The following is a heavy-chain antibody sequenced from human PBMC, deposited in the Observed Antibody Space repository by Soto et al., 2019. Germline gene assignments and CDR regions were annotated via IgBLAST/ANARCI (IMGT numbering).Heavy chain of an antibody. CDR3: AKDSSYYYDSSGSPDY. CDR2: ISYDGSNK. V-gene: IGHV3-30*18. Sequence: TGGSLRLSCAASGFTFSSYGMHWVRQAPGKGLEWVAVISYDGSNKYYADSVKGRFTISRDNSKNTLYLQMNSLRAEDTAVYYCAKDSSYYYDSSGSPDYWGQGTLVTVSS. J-gene: IGHJ4*02. D-gene: IGHD3-22*01. CDR1: GFTFSSYG.